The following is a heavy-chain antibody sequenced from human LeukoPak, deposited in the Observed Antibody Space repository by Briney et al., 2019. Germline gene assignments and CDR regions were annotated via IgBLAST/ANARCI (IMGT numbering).Heavy chain of an antibody. D-gene: IGHD6-19*01. CDR1: GFTSDDYA. CDR3: VKEGGSSGWYYFDD. CDR2: ISWNSVSI. J-gene: IGHJ4*02. Sequence: GRSLRLSCTASGFTSDDYAMHWVRQGPGKGLEWVAGISWNSVSIGYGGSVKGRFTISRDNAKNSLFLQMTSLREEDTALYYCVKEGGSSGWYYFDDWGQGILVTVSS. V-gene: IGHV3-9*02.